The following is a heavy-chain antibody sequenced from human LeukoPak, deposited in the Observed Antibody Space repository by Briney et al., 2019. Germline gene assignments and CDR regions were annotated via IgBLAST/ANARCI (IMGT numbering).Heavy chain of an antibody. D-gene: IGHD4-11*01. CDR2: IRYDGSNK. CDR3: AREATVSSYYYYMDV. V-gene: IGHV3-30*02. CDR1: GFTFSSYG. J-gene: IGHJ6*03. Sequence: GGSLRLSCAASGFTFSSYGMHWVRQAPGKGLEWVAFIRYDGSNKYYADSVKGRFTISRDNSKNTLYLQMNSLRAEDTAVYYCAREATVSSYYYYMDVWGKGTTVTVSS.